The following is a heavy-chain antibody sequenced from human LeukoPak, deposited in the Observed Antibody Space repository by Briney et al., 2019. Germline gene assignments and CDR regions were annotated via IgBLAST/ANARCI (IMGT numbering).Heavy chain of an antibody. Sequence: PGGSLRLSCAASGFPFSNYGMAWVRQGPGKGLEWVSTISGNAGITNYADSVKGRFTISRDNSKNMLYLQMNSLRAEDTALYYCASQRSEIAVVIDYWGLGTLVTVSS. CDR2: ISGNAGIT. J-gene: IGHJ4*02. CDR3: ASQRSEIAVVIDY. D-gene: IGHD2-15*01. CDR1: GFPFSNYG. V-gene: IGHV3-23*01.